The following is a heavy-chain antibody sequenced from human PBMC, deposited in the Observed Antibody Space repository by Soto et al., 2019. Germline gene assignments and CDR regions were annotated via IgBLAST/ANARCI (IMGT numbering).Heavy chain of an antibody. CDR1: GASISNGDYS. Sequence: PSETLSLTFAVSGASISNGDYSWSWIRQPPGRALEWIGYIYSSGRSDYNPSLKSRVTISIDRSKNQFSLRLTSVTAADAAVYYCARGRERPFFDFWNQGALLTVSS. CDR3: ARGRERPFFDF. J-gene: IGHJ5*01. V-gene: IGHV4-30-2*01. CDR2: IYSSGRS.